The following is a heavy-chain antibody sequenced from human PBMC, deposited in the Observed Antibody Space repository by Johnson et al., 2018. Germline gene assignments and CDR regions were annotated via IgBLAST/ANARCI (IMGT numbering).Heavy chain of an antibody. J-gene: IGHJ3*02. Sequence: VQLVESGGGVVQPGRSLRLSCAASGFTFSNYGIHWVRQAPGKGLEWLGVISYAGRTQYYADSVKGRFTISRDNSKNTVDLQMTRLTAEDSAVYYCARDAGEWDVDALDIWGQGTMVTVSS. CDR3: ARDAGEWDVDALDI. CDR1: GFTFSNYG. CDR2: ISYAGRTQ. D-gene: IGHD3-16*01. V-gene: IGHV3-30*03.